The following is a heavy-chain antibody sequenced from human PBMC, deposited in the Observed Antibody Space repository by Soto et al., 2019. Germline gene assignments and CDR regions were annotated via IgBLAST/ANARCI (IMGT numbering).Heavy chain of an antibody. CDR2: IYYSGST. J-gene: IGHJ4*02. D-gene: IGHD5-18*01. CDR3: ARDNGYSYGYNLDH. Sequence: STCWSRWLRQPPGKGLEWIGYIYYSGSTNYNPSLKSRVTISVDTSKNQFSLKLTSVTAADTAVYYCARDNGYSYGYNLDHWGQGTLVTVSS. CDR1: STCW. V-gene: IGHV4-61*01.